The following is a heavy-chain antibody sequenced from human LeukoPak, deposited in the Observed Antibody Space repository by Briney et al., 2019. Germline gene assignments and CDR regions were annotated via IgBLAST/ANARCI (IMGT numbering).Heavy chain of an antibody. CDR2: MNPNSGNA. V-gene: IGHV1-8*01. CDR1: GYTFTSYD. D-gene: IGHD1-14*01. CDR3: AGMTTDDAFDI. J-gene: IGHJ3*02. Sequence: GASVKVSCKASGYTFTSYDINWVRQAPGQGLEWMGWMNPNSGNAVYAQKFRGRVTMTRNTSISTAYMELSSLRSEDTAVYYCAGMTTDDAFDIWGQGTMVTVSS.